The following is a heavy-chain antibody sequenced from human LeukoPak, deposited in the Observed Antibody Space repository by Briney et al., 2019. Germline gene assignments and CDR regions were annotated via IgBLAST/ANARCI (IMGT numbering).Heavy chain of an antibody. CDR1: GYIFSDYA. Sequence: ASVKVSCKASGYIFSDYAIQWVRQAPGQGLEWMGWINAGNGKTKYSQKFQDRVTITRDTSASTAYLELSGLRFEDTAVYFCARARWTSTGTTHYLDYWGQGTLVTVSS. J-gene: IGHJ4*02. CDR3: ARARWTSTGTTHYLDY. V-gene: IGHV1-3*01. CDR2: INAGNGKT. D-gene: IGHD4-17*01.